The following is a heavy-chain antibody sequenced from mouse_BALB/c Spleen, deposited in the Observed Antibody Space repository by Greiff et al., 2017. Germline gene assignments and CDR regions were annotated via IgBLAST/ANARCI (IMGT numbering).Heavy chain of an antibody. V-gene: IGHV5-12-2*01. CDR3: AGNGFAY. J-gene: IGHJ3*01. CDR1: GFTFSSYT. Sequence: DVMLVESGGGLVQPGGSRKLSCAASGFTFSSYTMSWVRQTPEKRLEWVAYISNGGGSIYYPDTVKGRFTISRDNAKNTLYLQMSSLKSEDTAMYYCAGNGFAYWGQGTLVTVSA. CDR2: ISNGGGSI.